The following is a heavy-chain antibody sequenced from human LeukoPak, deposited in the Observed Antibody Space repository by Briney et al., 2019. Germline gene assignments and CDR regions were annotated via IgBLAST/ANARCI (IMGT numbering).Heavy chain of an antibody. CDR2: IIPIFGTA. Sequence: SVKVPCKASGGTFSSYAISWVRQAPGQGLEWMGGIIPIFGTANYAQKFQGRVTITADESTSTAYMELSSLRSEDTAVYYCARDHPRKYRGYSGYDLFDYWGQGTLVTVSS. D-gene: IGHD5-12*01. J-gene: IGHJ4*02. CDR1: GGTFSSYA. V-gene: IGHV1-69*13. CDR3: ARDHPRKYRGYSGYDLFDY.